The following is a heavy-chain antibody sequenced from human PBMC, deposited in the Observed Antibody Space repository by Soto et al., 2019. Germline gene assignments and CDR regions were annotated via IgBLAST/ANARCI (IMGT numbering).Heavy chain of an antibody. J-gene: IGHJ4*02. V-gene: IGHV3-11*05. D-gene: IGHD6-13*01. CDR1: GFTFSDYY. Sequence: QVQLVESGGGLVKPGGSLRLSCAASGFTFSDYYMSWIRQAQGKGLEWLSYISTSSSYRNYADSVKGRFTISRDNAKNSLYLQMNGLRVEDTAVYYCAREGPGTSTWYVDSWGQGTLVTVSS. CDR3: AREGPGTSTWYVDS. CDR2: ISTSSSYR.